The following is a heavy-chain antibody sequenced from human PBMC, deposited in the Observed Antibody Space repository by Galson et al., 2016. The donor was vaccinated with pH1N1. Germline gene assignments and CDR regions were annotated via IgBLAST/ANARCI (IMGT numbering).Heavy chain of an antibody. J-gene: IGHJ5*01. CDR2: ICWNDEK. CDR1: SFSLDTSGVG. Sequence: PALVKPTQTLTLTCTVSSFSLDTSGVGVGWIRQPPGKALEWLGDICWNDEKRYSPSLRNSLTITKDASKNQVVLTMTNVDPVDTATYFCAHRRSPYVDFCGGPNWFDSWGQGTLVIVSS. CDR3: AHRRSPYVDFCGGPNWFDS. V-gene: IGHV2-5*01. D-gene: IGHD3-3*01.